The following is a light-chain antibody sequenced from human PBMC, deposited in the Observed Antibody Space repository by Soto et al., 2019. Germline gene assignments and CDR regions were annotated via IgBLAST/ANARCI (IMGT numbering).Light chain of an antibody. V-gene: IGKV4-1*01. CDR1: QSVLYSSSNNNY. J-gene: IGKJ2*01. CDR3: QQYYITPYT. Sequence: DIVMTQSPDSLAVSLGERATINCKSSQSVLYSSSNNNYLAWYQQKPRQPPKLLIYWASSRESGVPDRSSGSESGTHFNLTICHLQAEDVAVYHCQQYYITPYTFGQGTKLEIK. CDR2: WAS.